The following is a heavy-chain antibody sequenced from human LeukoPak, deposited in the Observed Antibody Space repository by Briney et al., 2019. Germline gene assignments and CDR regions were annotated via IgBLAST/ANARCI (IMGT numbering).Heavy chain of an antibody. V-gene: IGHV4-30-4*08. D-gene: IGHD3-22*01. Sequence: SQTLSLTCTVSGGSISSGDYYWSWIRQPPGKGLEWIGYIYYSGSTYYNPSLKSRVTISVDTSKNQLSLKLSSVTAADTAVYYCARALLYDSSGYYFSVFGYWGQGTLVTVSS. CDR1: GGSISSGDYY. J-gene: IGHJ4*02. CDR2: IYYSGST. CDR3: ARALLYDSSGYYFSVFGY.